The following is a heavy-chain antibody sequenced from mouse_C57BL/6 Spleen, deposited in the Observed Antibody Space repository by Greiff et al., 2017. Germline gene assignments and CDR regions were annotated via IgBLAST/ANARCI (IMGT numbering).Heavy chain of an antibody. D-gene: IGHD1-1*01. V-gene: IGHV15-2*01. CDR1: DSEVFPIAY. Sequence: VQLQQSGSELRSPGSSVKLSCKDFDSEVFPIAYMSWVRQKSGHGFEWIGGILPSIGRTINGEKFEDEATLDADTLSNTAYLELNSLTSEDSAVYYCGRHYYGSSYDWFAYWGQGTLVTVSA. CDR3: GRHYYGSSYDWFAY. J-gene: IGHJ3*01. CDR2: ILPSIGRT.